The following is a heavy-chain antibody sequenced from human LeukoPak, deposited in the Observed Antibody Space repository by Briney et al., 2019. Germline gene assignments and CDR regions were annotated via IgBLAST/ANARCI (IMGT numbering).Heavy chain of an antibody. D-gene: IGHD4-17*01. CDR2: IRYDGSNK. CDR1: GFTFSSYG. CDR3: AKTEDYGDYPFDY. J-gene: IGHJ4*02. Sequence: GGSLRLSCAASGFTFSSYGMHWVRQAPGKGLEWVAFIRYDGSNKYYADSVKGRFTISRDNSKNTLYLQMNSLRAEDTAVYYCAKTEDYGDYPFDYWGQGTLVTVSS. V-gene: IGHV3-30*02.